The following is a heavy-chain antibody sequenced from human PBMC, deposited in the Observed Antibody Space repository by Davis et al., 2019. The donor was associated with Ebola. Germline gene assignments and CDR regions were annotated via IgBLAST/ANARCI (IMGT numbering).Heavy chain of an antibody. Sequence: GESLKISCAASGFTFSRYAMSWVRQGPGKGLEWVSAIGGSDGSTHYADSVKGRFTISRDNSKNTLYLQMNSLRGEDTAVYYCAKDNTVTINYFDSWGQGTLVTVSS. CDR3: AKDNTVTINYFDS. CDR1: GFTFSRYA. CDR2: IGGSDGST. J-gene: IGHJ4*02. V-gene: IGHV3-23*01. D-gene: IGHD4-11*01.